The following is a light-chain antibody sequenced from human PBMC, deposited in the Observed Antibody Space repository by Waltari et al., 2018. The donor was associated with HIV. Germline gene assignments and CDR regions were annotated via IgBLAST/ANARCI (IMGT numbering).Light chain of an antibody. CDR2: GAS. V-gene: IGKV3-15*01. CDR1: QTIGTN. Sequence: EIVMTQSPATLSVSPGGRATLSCGASQTIGTNLAWYQQKPGQAPRLLIFGASTRATGVPGRFSGSGSGTEFTLTISSLQSEDFAVYYCQQYNNWPPYTFGQGTKLEIK. J-gene: IGKJ2*01. CDR3: QQYNNWPPYT.